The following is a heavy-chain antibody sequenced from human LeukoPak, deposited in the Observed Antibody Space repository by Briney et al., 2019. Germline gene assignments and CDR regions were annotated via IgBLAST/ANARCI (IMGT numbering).Heavy chain of an antibody. Sequence: GGSLRLSCVASGFTFSSYWMYWVRQDPRKGLVWVSRINGDGRNINYADSVRGRFTISRDNAKNTLYLQMNTLRVEDTAVYYCTRDLMDYDVSTGLHHYYMDVWGQGTTVTVSS. CDR2: INGDGRNI. D-gene: IGHD3-9*01. CDR1: GFTFSSYW. J-gene: IGHJ6*02. V-gene: IGHV3-74*01. CDR3: TRDLMDYDVSTGLHHYYMDV.